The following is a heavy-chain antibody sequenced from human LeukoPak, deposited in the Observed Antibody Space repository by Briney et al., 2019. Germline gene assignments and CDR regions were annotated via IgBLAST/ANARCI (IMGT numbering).Heavy chain of an antibody. CDR2: ISGSGSGT. CDR1: GFTFSSYA. CDR3: ARENHYGDNNYFDY. J-gene: IGHJ4*02. Sequence: GGSLRLSCAASGFTFSSYAMSWVRQAPGKGLEWVSVISGSGSGTYYADSVKGRFTISRDNSKNTLYLQMNSLRAEDTAVYYCARENHYGDNNYFDYWGQGTLVTVSS. V-gene: IGHV3-23*01. D-gene: IGHD4-17*01.